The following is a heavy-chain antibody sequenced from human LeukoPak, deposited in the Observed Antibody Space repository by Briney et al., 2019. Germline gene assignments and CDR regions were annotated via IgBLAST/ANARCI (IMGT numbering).Heavy chain of an antibody. D-gene: IGHD6-13*01. Sequence: GRSLRLSCAASGFTFSSYAMHWVRQAPGKGLEWVAVISYDGSNKYYADSVKGRFTISRDNSKNTLYLQMNSLRAEDTAVYYCARGFFIAAAVFDYWGQGTLVTVSS. CDR2: ISYDGSNK. J-gene: IGHJ4*02. V-gene: IGHV3-30*04. CDR3: ARGFFIAAAVFDY. CDR1: GFTFSSYA.